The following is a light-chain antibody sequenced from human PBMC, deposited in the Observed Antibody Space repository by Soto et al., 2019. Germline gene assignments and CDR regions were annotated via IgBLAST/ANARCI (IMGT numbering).Light chain of an antibody. CDR2: GAS. V-gene: IGKV3-20*01. Sequence: QSPGTVSLAPGDRATLTCRVGQSVSSNLAWYQQKPGQAPRLLIYGASSRATGIPDRFSGSGSGTDFTLTISRLEPEDFAVYYCQQYGSSPPITFGQGTRLEIK. J-gene: IGKJ5*01. CDR1: QSVSSN. CDR3: QQYGSSPPIT.